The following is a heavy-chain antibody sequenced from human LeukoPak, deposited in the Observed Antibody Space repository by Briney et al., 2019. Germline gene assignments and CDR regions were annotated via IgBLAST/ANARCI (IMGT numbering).Heavy chain of an antibody. CDR2: IWYDGSNK. D-gene: IGHD3-9*01. V-gene: IGHV3-33*01. CDR3: ARDRSLLRFFDWQCPDF. CDR1: GFTYSSYG. J-gene: IGHJ4*02. Sequence: PGRSLRLSCAASGFTYSSYGMHWVRQAPGKGLEWVAFIWYDGSNKYYADSVKGRFTISRDNSKSTLYLQMNSLRGDDTTVYYCARDRSLLRFFDWQCPDFWGQGTLVTVSS.